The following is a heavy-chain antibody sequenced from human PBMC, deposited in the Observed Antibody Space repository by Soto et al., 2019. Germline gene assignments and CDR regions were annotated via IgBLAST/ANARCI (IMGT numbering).Heavy chain of an antibody. Sequence: QVQLVESGGGVVQPGRSLRLSCAASGFTFSSYGMHWVRQAPGKGLEWVAVISYDGSNKYYADSVKGRFTISRDNSKNPRYLQINSLGAEDTAVYYCAKDECWLDSMIVVVTGGGFDYWGQGTLVTVSS. D-gene: IGHD3-22*01. CDR2: ISYDGSNK. CDR3: AKDECWLDSMIVVVTGGGFDY. CDR1: GFTFSSYG. V-gene: IGHV3-30*18. J-gene: IGHJ4*02.